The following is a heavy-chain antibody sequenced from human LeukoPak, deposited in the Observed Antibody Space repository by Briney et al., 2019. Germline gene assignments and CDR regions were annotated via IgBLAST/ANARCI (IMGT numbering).Heavy chain of an antibody. CDR3: ARGSVVTRDY. Sequence: GGSLRLSCAASGFTFSSYAMSWVRQAPGKGLEWVSTISGSGGSTYYADSVKGRFTISRDNSKNTLYLQMNSLRAEDTAVYYCARGSVVTRDYWGQGTLVTVSS. D-gene: IGHD2-21*02. CDR1: GFTFSSYA. CDR2: ISGSGGST. V-gene: IGHV3-23*01. J-gene: IGHJ4*02.